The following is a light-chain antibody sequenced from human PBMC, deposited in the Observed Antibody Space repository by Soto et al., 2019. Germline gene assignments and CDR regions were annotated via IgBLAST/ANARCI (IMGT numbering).Light chain of an antibody. Sequence: DIQMTQSPSTLSASVGDRVTITCRASQYIHNYLAWYQQKPGEAPKLLTYEAANLESGVPSRFSASGTGTEFTLTISSLQPDDFATYYCQQSNNYPWTFGQGTRVEI. CDR1: QYIHNY. V-gene: IGKV1-5*03. CDR2: EAA. J-gene: IGKJ1*01. CDR3: QQSNNYPWT.